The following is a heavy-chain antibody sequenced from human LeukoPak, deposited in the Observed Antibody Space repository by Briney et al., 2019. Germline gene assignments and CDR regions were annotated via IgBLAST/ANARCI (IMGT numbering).Heavy chain of an antibody. V-gene: IGHV4-34*01. Sequence: SETLSLTCAVYGGSFSGYYWSWIRQPPGKGLEWIGEINHSGSTNYNPSLKSRVTISVDTSKNQFSLKLSSVTAADTAVYYCAREVDTAMEGYNWFDPWGQGTLVTVSS. CDR3: AREVDTAMEGYNWFDP. CDR2: INHSGST. D-gene: IGHD5-18*01. J-gene: IGHJ5*02. CDR1: GGSFSGYY.